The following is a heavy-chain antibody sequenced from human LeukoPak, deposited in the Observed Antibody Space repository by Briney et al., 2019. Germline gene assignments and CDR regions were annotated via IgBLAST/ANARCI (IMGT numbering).Heavy chain of an antibody. CDR3: TRDFDAATGY. Sequence: PGGSLRLSCGASGFTFSTYWMHWVRQAPGKGLVWVSRISPDGSSTGYADSVRGRFTISRDNAKNTLYLQMNSLRAEDTAVYYCTRDFDAATGYWGQGTLVTVSS. CDR1: GFTFSTYW. J-gene: IGHJ4*02. D-gene: IGHD3-9*01. V-gene: IGHV3-74*01. CDR2: ISPDGSST.